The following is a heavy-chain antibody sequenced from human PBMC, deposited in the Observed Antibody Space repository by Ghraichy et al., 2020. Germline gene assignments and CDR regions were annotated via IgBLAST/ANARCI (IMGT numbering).Heavy chain of an antibody. CDR3: ARHRAFFDY. D-gene: IGHD3-16*02. Sequence: ESLNISCTVSGGSISSSNWWSWVRQPPGKGLEWIGEIYHSGSPNYNPSLKSRVTISVDKSKNQFSLKMNSVTAADTAVYYCARHRAFFDYWGQGTLVTVSS. J-gene: IGHJ4*02. CDR1: GGSISSSNW. V-gene: IGHV4-4*02. CDR2: IYHSGSP.